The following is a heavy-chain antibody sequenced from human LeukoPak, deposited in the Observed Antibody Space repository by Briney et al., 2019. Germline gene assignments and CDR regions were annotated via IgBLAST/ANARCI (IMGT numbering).Heavy chain of an antibody. J-gene: IGHJ4*02. CDR3: ARWGHFDTTGYFVVDY. CDR1: DGSISNYY. D-gene: IGHD3-22*01. Sequence: SETLSLTCTVSDGSISNYYWNWIRQSPGKGLEWIGHIHYSGSTHYNPSLQSRVSISIDTSKNHFSLKLRSVTAMDTAVYYCARWGHFDTTGYFVVDYWGQGTLVTVSS. CDR2: IHYSGST. V-gene: IGHV4-59*01.